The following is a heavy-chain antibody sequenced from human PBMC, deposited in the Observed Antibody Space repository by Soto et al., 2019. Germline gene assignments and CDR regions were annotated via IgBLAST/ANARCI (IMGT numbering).Heavy chain of an antibody. J-gene: IGHJ6*02. CDR2: ISYDGSNK. V-gene: IGHV3-30*18. CDR3: AKDQGYCSSTSCYYYYGMDV. CDR1: GFTFSSYG. Sequence: GGSLRLSCAASGFTFSSYGMHWVRQAPGKGLEWVAVISYDGSNKYYADSVKGRFTISRDNSKNTLYLQMNSLRAEDTAVYYCAKDQGYCSSTSCYYYYGMDVWGQGTTVTVSS. D-gene: IGHD2-2*01.